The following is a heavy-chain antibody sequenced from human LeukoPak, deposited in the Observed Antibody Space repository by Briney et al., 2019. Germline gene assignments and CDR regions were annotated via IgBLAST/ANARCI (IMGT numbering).Heavy chain of an antibody. J-gene: IGHJ4*02. D-gene: IGHD2-15*01. V-gene: IGHV3-30-3*01. CDR1: GFTFSNYA. Sequence: PGGSLRLSCAASGFTFSNYALHWVRQAPGKGLEWVAALSYDGSFKYYADSVKGRFTTSRDNSKNTLYLQMNSLRAEDTAVYYCARGDGYCSGGYCYPLADYWGQGTLVTVSS. CDR2: LSYDGSFK. CDR3: ARGDGYCSGGYCYPLADY.